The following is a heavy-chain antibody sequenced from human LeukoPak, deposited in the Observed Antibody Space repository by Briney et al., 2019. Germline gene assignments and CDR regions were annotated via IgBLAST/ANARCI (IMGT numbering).Heavy chain of an antibody. V-gene: IGHV4-4*07. CDR3: ARDLDYYCSSTSCYTRDY. CDR2: IYTSGGT. J-gene: IGHJ4*02. D-gene: IGHD2-2*02. CDR1: GGSISSYY. Sequence: SETLSLTCTVSGGSISSYYWSWIRQPAGKGLEWIGRIYTSGGTNYNPSLKSRVTMSVDTSKNQFSLKLSSVTAADTAVYYCARDLDYYCSSTSCYTRDYWGQGTLVTVSS.